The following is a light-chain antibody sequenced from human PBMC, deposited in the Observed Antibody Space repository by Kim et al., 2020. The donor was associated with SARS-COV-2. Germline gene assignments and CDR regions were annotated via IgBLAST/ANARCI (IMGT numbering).Light chain of an antibody. J-gene: IGLJ7*01. Sequence: SSELTQDPAVSVALGQTVRITCQGDSLRSSYASWYQQKPGQAPVLVIYGKNNRPSGIPDRFSGSSSGNTASLTITGAQADDEADYYCNSRDSSGNHALFG. CDR2: GKN. V-gene: IGLV3-19*01. CDR3: NSRDSSGNHAL. CDR1: SLRSSY.